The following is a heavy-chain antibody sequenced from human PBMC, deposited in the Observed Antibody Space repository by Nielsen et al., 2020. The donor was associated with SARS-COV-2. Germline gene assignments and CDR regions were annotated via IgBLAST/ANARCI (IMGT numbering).Heavy chain of an antibody. CDR3: ARGLDVVVTATQFDY. D-gene: IGHD2-21*02. J-gene: IGHJ4*02. CDR2: IYYSGST. Sequence: SETLSLTCTVSGGSISSGGYYWSWIGQHPGKGLEWIGYIYYSGSTNYNPSLKSRVTISVDTSKNQFSLKLSSVTAADTAVYYCARGLDVVVTATQFDYWGQGTLVTVS. V-gene: IGHV4-61*08. CDR1: GGSISSGGYY.